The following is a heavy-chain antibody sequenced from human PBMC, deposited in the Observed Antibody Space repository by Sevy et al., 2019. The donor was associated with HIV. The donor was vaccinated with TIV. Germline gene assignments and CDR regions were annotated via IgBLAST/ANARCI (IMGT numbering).Heavy chain of an antibody. D-gene: IGHD6-6*01. V-gene: IGHV1-69*13. Sequence: ASVKVSCKASGGTFSSYAISWVRQAPGQGLEWMGGIIPIFGTANYAQKFQGRVTITADESTSTAYMELSSLRSEDTAVYYCASVASSSFLYYYGMDVWGQGTTVTVSS. J-gene: IGHJ6*02. CDR3: ASVASSSFLYYYGMDV. CDR2: IIPIFGTA. CDR1: GGTFSSYA.